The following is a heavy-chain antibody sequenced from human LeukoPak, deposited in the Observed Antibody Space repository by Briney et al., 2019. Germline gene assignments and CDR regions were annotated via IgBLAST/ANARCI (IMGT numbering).Heavy chain of an antibody. CDR1: GGYIGSYY. J-gene: IGHJ6*03. CDR3: AREGDYGDYSKSFYYMDV. V-gene: IGHV4-4*07. CDR2: IYTSENT. Sequence: SETLSLTCTVSGGYIGSYYWSWIRQPAGKGLEWIGRIYTSENTDYNPSLKSRVTMSVDMSTSQFSLSWTSVTAADTAVYYCAREGDYGDYSKSFYYMDVWGKGTTVTVSS. D-gene: IGHD4-17*01.